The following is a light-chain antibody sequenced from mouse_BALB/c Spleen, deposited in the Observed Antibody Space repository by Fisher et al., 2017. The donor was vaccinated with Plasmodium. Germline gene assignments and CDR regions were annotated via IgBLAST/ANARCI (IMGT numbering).Light chain of an antibody. CDR1: QSISNY. CDR2: YGS. J-gene: IGKJ5*01. CDR3: QHSNSWPLT. Sequence: DIVLTQSTATLSVTPGDRVSLSCRASQSISNYLHWYQQRSHESPRLLIEYGSQSISGLPSRFSGRGSGTDFTLIINSVETEDFGMYLCQHSNSWPLTFGAGTKLELK. V-gene: IGKV5-45*01.